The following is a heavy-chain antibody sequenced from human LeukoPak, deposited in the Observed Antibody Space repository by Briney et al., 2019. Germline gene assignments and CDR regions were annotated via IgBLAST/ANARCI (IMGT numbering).Heavy chain of an antibody. Sequence: PGGSLRLSCAASGFTFSSYEMNWVRQAPGKGLEGVSYISSSGSTIYYADSVKGRFTISRDNAKNSLYLQMNSLRAEDTAVYYCARDGFRESYGMDVWGQGTTVTVSS. J-gene: IGHJ6*02. CDR3: ARDGFRESYGMDV. V-gene: IGHV3-48*03. D-gene: IGHD3-10*01. CDR2: ISSSGSTI. CDR1: GFTFSSYE.